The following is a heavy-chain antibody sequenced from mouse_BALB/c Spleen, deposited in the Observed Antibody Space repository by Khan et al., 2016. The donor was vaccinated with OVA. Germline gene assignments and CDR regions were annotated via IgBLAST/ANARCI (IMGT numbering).Heavy chain of an antibody. CDR2: LRSGGSYT. CDR3: ARQPGYYEGSSMDY. CDR1: GFTFSSYG. D-gene: IGHD2-3*01. V-gene: IGHV5-6*01. Sequence: EVQVVESGGDLVKPGGSLKLSCAASGFTFSSYGMSWVRQTPDKRMEWVAALRSGGSYTYYPDSLKGRFTISRENAKNTLYQHMRSLNAEDTTIDYCARQPGYYEGSSMDYWGQGTSVTVSS. J-gene: IGHJ4*01.